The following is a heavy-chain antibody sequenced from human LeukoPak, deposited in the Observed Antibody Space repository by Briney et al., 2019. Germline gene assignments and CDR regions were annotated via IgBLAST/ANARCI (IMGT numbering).Heavy chain of an antibody. V-gene: IGHV3-64*01. D-gene: IGHD6-13*01. CDR1: GITLSNYG. CDR3: ARGAQLTDY. Sequence: GGSLRLSCAVSGITLSNYGMSWVRQAPGKGLEYVSGIGPDGGTTYYAKSVKGRFTISRDNSKSMVYLQMGSLTADDMAVYYCARGAQLTDYWGQGTLVTVSS. CDR2: IGPDGGTT. J-gene: IGHJ4*02.